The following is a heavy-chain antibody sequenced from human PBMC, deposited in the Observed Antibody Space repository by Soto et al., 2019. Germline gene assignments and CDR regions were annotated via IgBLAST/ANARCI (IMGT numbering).Heavy chain of an antibody. V-gene: IGHV4-31*03. J-gene: IGHJ4*02. CDR2: IYYSGST. Sequence: QVQLQESGPGLVKPSQTLSLTCTVSGGSISSGGYFWTWIRQHPGKGLEWIGYIYYSGSTYYNPSLKSRVTILVYMSKNQFSLKLSSVTAADTAVYYCARTRGGDSGYDGRFDYWGQGTLVTVSS. CDR3: ARTRGGDSGYDGRFDY. CDR1: GGSISSGGYF. D-gene: IGHD5-12*01.